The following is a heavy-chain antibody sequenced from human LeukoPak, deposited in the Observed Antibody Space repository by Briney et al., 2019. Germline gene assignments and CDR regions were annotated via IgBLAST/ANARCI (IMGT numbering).Heavy chain of an antibody. Sequence: SVKVSCKASGGTFSSYAISWVRQAPGQGLEWMGGIIPIFGTANYAQKFQGRVTITTDESTSTAYMELSSLRSEDTAVYYCARVTIAARSDYYFDYWGQGTLVTVSS. D-gene: IGHD6-6*01. CDR3: ARVTIAARSDYYFDY. CDR1: GGTFSSYA. CDR2: IIPIFGTA. J-gene: IGHJ4*02. V-gene: IGHV1-69*05.